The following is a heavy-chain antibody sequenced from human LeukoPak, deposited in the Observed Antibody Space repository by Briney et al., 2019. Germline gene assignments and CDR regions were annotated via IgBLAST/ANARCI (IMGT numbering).Heavy chain of an antibody. CDR2: IYYSGST. V-gene: IGHV4-59*01. CDR1: GGSISSYY. CDR3: ARTADYDFWSRSNWFDP. D-gene: IGHD3-3*01. J-gene: IGHJ5*02. Sequence: SETLSLTCTVSGGSISSYYWSWIRQPPGKGLEWIGYIYYSGSTNYNPSLKSRVTISVDTSKNQFSLKLSSVTAADTAVYYCARTADYDFWSRSNWFDPWGQGTLVTVSS.